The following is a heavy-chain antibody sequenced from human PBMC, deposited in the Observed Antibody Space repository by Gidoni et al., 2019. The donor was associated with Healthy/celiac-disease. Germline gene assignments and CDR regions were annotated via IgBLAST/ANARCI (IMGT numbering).Heavy chain of an antibody. CDR1: GFTFSSYE. Sequence: EVQLVESGGGLVQPGGSLRLPCAASGFTFSSYEMNWVRQAPGKGLEWGSYISSSGSTIYYADSVKGRFTISRDNAKNSLYLQMNSLRAEDTAVYYCARRSGYYYMAGDYWGQGTLVTVSS. CDR2: ISSSGSTI. J-gene: IGHJ4*02. CDR3: ARRSGYYYMAGDY. D-gene: IGHD3-22*01. V-gene: IGHV3-48*03.